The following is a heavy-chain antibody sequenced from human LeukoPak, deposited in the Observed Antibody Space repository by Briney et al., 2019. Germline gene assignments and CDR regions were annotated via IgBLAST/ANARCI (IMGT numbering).Heavy chain of an antibody. J-gene: IGHJ2*01. CDR1: GGSISSYY. CDR2: IYTSGST. V-gene: IGHV4-4*07. Sequence: PSETLSLTCTVSGGSISSYYWSWIRQPAGKGLEWIGRIYTSGSTNYNPSLKSRVTMSVDTSKNQFSLKLSSVTAANTAVYYCARDVEPIVVLPAALSRRGHWYFDLWGRGTLVTVSS. D-gene: IGHD2-2*01. CDR3: ARDVEPIVVLPAALSRRGHWYFDL.